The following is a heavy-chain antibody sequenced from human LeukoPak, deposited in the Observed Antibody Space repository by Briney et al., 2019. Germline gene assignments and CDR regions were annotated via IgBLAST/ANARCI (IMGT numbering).Heavy chain of an antibody. CDR2: INPNSGGT. CDR1: GYTFTGYY. J-gene: IGHJ4*02. Sequence: ASVKVSCKASGYTFTGYYMHWVRQAPGQGLEWMGWINPNSGGTNYAQKFQGWVTMTRDTSISTAYMELSRLRSDDTAVYYCARDRAGGYGDYAGYYFDYWGQGTLVTVSS. CDR3: ARDRAGGYGDYAGYYFDY. V-gene: IGHV1-2*04. D-gene: IGHD4-17*01.